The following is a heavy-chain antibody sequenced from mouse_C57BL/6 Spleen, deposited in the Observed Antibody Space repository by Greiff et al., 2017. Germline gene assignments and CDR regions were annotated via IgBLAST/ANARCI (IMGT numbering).Heavy chain of an antibody. Sequence: EVKLVESGGGLVQPGGSLKLSCAASGFTFSDYYMYWVRQTPEKRLEWVAYISNGGGSTYYPDTVKGRFTISRDNAKNTLYLQMSRLKSEDTAMYYCARQRATETGAMDYWGQGTSVTVSS. V-gene: IGHV5-12*01. J-gene: IGHJ4*01. CDR3: ARQRATETGAMDY. CDR2: ISNGGGST. CDR1: GFTFSDYY. D-gene: IGHD4-1*02.